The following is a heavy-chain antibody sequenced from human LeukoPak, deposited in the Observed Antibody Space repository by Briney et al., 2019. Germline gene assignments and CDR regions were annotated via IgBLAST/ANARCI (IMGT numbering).Heavy chain of an antibody. CDR1: GFTFSSYG. Sequence: GGSLRLSCAASGFTFSSYGMHWVRQAPGKGLEWVAVISYDGSNKYYADSVKGRFTISRDNSKNTLYLQMNSLRAEDTAVYYCAKDDPTTVIMDCWGQGTLVTVSS. V-gene: IGHV3-30*18. D-gene: IGHD4-11*01. J-gene: IGHJ4*02. CDR3: AKDDPTTVIMDC. CDR2: ISYDGSNK.